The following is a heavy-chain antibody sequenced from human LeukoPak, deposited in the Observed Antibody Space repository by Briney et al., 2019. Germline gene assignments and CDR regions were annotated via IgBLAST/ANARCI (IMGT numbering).Heavy chain of an antibody. J-gene: IGHJ2*01. D-gene: IGHD6-19*01. CDR3: VRHGPGWYLDYDV. CDR1: GYYFTSYW. V-gene: IGHV5-51*01. Sequence: GESLKISCKGSGYYFTSYWIGWVRQMPGKGLEWMGIIYPGDSDTRSSPSFQGQVTISVDKSIDTAYLQWSSLKASDTAIYYCVRHGPGWYLDYDVWGRGTLVTVS. CDR2: IYPGDSDT.